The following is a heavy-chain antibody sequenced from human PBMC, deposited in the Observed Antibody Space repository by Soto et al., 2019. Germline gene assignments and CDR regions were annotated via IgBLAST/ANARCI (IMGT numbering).Heavy chain of an antibody. V-gene: IGHV3-21*01. Sequence: ESGGGLVKPGGSLRLSCAASGFTFDNYNMIWVRQAPGKGLEWVSSISSSSTYIYYTDSVKGRFTISRDNAKNSLYLQMNSLRAEDTALYYCARDLSDYDPIDYWGQGTLVTVSS. CDR2: ISSSSTYI. J-gene: IGHJ4*02. CDR3: ARDLSDYDPIDY. D-gene: IGHD5-12*01. CDR1: GFTFDNYN.